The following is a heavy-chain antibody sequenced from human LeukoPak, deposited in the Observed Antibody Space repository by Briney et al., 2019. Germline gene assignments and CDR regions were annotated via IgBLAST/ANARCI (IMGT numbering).Heavy chain of an antibody. CDR2: INPSGGST. D-gene: IGHD4-17*01. CDR3: ARARVLDYGDYADAFDI. CDR1: GYTFTSYY. V-gene: IGHV1-46*01. Sequence: ASVKVSCKASGYTFTSYYMHWVRQAPGQGLEWMGIINPSGGSTSYAQKFQGRVTMTRDTSTSTVYMELSSLRSEDTAVYYCARARVLDYGDYADAFDIWGQGTMVTVSS. J-gene: IGHJ3*02.